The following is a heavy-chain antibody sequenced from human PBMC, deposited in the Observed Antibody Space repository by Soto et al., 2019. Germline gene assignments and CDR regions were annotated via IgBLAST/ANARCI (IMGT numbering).Heavy chain of an antibody. D-gene: IGHD1-7*01. J-gene: IGHJ4*02. CDR1: GFTFSDFE. Sequence: QVQLVESGGGVVQPGRSLRLSCSASGFTFSDFEMYWVRQAPGKGLDWVSVISYDGSNQYYAGSVQGRFTVSRDNSKNTLLLLMNSLRPEDTAVYFCARRTGTAPRFDYWGQGTLVTVSS. V-gene: IGHV3-30-3*01. CDR2: ISYDGSNQ. CDR3: ARRTGTAPRFDY.